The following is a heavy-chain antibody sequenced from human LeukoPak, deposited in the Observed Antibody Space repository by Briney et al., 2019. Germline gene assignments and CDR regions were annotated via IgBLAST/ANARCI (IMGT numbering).Heavy chain of an antibody. D-gene: IGHD2-2*01. CDR3: ATQRYCSSTSCPPDY. Sequence: GESLKISCKGSGYSFTSSWIGWVRQMPGKGLEWMGIIYPGDSDTRYSPSFQGQVTISADKSISTAYLQWSSLKASDTAMYYCATQRYCSSTSCPPDYWGQGTLVTVSS. V-gene: IGHV5-51*01. CDR2: IYPGDSDT. CDR1: GYSFTSSW. J-gene: IGHJ4*02.